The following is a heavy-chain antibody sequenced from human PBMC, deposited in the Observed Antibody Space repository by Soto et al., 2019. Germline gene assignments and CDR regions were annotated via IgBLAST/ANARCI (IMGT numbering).Heavy chain of an antibody. CDR2: IQSSGRT. Sequence: QVQLAESGPGLVKPSETLSLTCNVSGGSISSDYWHWISHPAGKGLEWSGRIQSSGRTSYNPSLKSRVTMSLDKSNNQCSLKLSSVTAADTAVYYCAKDPSSYYLCYGFGVWGHGTTVPVSS. J-gene: IGHJ6*02. CDR3: AKDPSSYYLCYGFGV. CDR1: GGSISSDY. D-gene: IGHD3-16*02. V-gene: IGHV4-4*07.